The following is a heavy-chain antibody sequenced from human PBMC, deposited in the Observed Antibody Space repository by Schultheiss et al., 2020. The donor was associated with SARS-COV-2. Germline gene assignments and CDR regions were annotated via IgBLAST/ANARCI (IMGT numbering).Heavy chain of an antibody. Sequence: SQTLSLTCAVYGGSFSAYYWSWIRQPPGKGLEWIGYIYYSGSTDYNPSLKSRVTISLDTSKNQFSLKLSSVTAADTAVYYCARQGDTAMVVGRNWFDPWGQGTLVTVSS. V-gene: IGHV4-59*08. CDR2: IYYSGST. CDR3: ARQGDTAMVVGRNWFDP. CDR1: GGSFSAYY. D-gene: IGHD5-18*01. J-gene: IGHJ5*02.